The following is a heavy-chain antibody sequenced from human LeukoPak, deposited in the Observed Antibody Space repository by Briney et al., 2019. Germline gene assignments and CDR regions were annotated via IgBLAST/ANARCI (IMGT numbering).Heavy chain of an antibody. V-gene: IGHV3-23*01. J-gene: IGHJ4*02. CDR3: AKVSSSTSPSDH. D-gene: IGHD2-2*01. CDR2: TSGSGGST. Sequence: GGSLRLSCPASGFTFSSYAMSWVRQAPGKGLEWVSATSGSGGSTYYADSVKGRFTISRDNTKNTLYLQMNSLRAEDTAVYYCAKVSSSTSPSDHWGQGTLVTVSS. CDR1: GFTFSSYA.